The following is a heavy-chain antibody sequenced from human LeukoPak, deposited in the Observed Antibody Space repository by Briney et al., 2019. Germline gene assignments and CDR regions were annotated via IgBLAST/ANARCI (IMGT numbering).Heavy chain of an antibody. Sequence: ASVKVSCKASGYTFTTYYIHWVRQAPGQGLEWMGIINPSGGSTTYAQKFQGRVTMTRDTSTSTVYMELSSLRSGDTALYYCARGDVPDRGVYNWFDPWGQGTLVIVSS. CDR2: INPSGGST. V-gene: IGHV1-46*01. CDR3: ARGDVPDRGVYNWFDP. J-gene: IGHJ5*02. D-gene: IGHD3-22*01. CDR1: GYTFTTYY.